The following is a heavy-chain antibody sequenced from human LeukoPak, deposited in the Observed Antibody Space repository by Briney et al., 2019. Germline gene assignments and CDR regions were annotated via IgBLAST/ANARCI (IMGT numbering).Heavy chain of an antibody. D-gene: IGHD6-13*01. V-gene: IGHV3-23*01. CDR3: AKASYSSAWYLFDH. CDR2: ISDSGGST. Sequence: GGSLRLSCAASGFTFSSYAMTWVGQAPGKGLEWVSTISDSGGSTFYADSVKGRCTISRDNSNDTLYLQMNSLRAADTAVYYCAKASYSSAWYLFDHWGQGTLVTVSS. CDR1: GFTFSSYA. J-gene: IGHJ4*02.